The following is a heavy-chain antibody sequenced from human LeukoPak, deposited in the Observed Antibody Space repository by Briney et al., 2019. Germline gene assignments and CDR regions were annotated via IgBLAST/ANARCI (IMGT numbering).Heavy chain of an antibody. Sequence: GGSLRLSCAASGFTFSSCSMNWVRQAPGKGLEWVSSISSSSSYIYYADSVKGRFTISRDNAKNSLYLQMNSLRAEDTAVYYCARDDYGGTNFDYWGQGTLVTVSS. J-gene: IGHJ4*02. CDR2: ISSSSSYI. CDR3: ARDDYGGTNFDY. D-gene: IGHD4-23*01. V-gene: IGHV3-21*01. CDR1: GFTFSSCS.